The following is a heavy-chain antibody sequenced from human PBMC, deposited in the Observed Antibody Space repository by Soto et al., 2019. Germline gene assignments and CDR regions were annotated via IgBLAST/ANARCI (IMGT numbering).Heavy chain of an antibody. V-gene: IGHV3-30-3*01. J-gene: IGHJ4*02. CDR3: ARDDEGGRYCDHGY. D-gene: IGHD3-10*01. CDR1: GFIFSNYM. CDR2: ILHDGNNK. Sequence: QVQLVESGGGVVQPGRSLRLSCAASGFIFSNYMMHWDRQAPGKGLEWVAIILHDGNNKYYADSVKGRFTISRDNSKNTLYLLMNSLRTEDTAIYYCARDDEGGRYCDHGYWGQGTLVTVSS.